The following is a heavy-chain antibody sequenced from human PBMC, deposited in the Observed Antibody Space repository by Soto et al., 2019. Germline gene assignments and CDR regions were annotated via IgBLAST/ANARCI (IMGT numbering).Heavy chain of an antibody. D-gene: IGHD6-6*01. V-gene: IGHV4-39*01. Sequence: LSLTCTVSGGSISSSSYYWGWIRQPPGKGLEWIGSIYYSGSTYYNPSLKSRVTISVDTSKNQFSLKLSSVTAADTAVYYCARHTPYSSSHWFDPWGQGTLVTVSS. CDR1: GGSISSSSYY. CDR3: ARHTPYSSSHWFDP. J-gene: IGHJ5*02. CDR2: IYYSGST.